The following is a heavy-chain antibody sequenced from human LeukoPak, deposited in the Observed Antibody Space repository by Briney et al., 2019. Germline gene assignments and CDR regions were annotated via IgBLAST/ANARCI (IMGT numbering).Heavy chain of an antibody. Sequence: PGRSLRLSCAASGFTFSSYEMNWARHAPGKGLEWVSYISSSGSTIYYADSVKGRYTISKDNAKNFLYLQMNSLRAEDTAVYFCARDASLGGYSYGFDYWGQGTLVTVSS. CDR3: ARDASLGGYSYGFDY. J-gene: IGHJ4*02. D-gene: IGHD5-18*01. V-gene: IGHV3-48*03. CDR1: GFTFSSYE. CDR2: ISSSGSTI.